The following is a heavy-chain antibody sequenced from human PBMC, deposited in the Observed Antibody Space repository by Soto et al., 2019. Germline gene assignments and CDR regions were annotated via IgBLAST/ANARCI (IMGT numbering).Heavy chain of an antibody. Sequence: SVKLSCKASGGTFSSYAISWVRQAPGQGLEWMGGIIPIFGTANYAQKFQGRVTITADESTSTAYMELSSLRSEDTAVYYCARIKRKDSSGYYLSSAFDIWGQGTMVTVSS. D-gene: IGHD3-22*01. J-gene: IGHJ3*02. CDR3: ARIKRKDSSGYYLSSAFDI. CDR1: GGTFSSYA. V-gene: IGHV1-69*13. CDR2: IIPIFGTA.